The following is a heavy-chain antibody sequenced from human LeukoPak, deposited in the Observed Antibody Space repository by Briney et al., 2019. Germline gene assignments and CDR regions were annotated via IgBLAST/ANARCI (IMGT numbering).Heavy chain of an antibody. J-gene: IGHJ3*02. CDR2: IYYSGST. CDR3: AVGGRGYCSGGSCALYGFDI. V-gene: IGHV4-39*01. Sequence: SETLSLTCTVSGGSISSNSYYWGWIRQPPGKGLEWIGSIYYSGSTYYNPSLKSRVTISVDTSKNQFSLKLSSVTAADTAVYYCAVGGRGYCSGGSCALYGFDIWGQGTMVTVSS. CDR1: GGSISSNSYY. D-gene: IGHD2-15*01.